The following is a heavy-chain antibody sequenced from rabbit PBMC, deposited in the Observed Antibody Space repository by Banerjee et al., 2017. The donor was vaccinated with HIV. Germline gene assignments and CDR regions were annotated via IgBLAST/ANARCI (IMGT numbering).Heavy chain of an antibody. CDR3: ARGGSSTTYYSRLDL. CDR1: GFSFSSGYD. D-gene: IGHD8-1*01. V-gene: IGHV1S43*01. J-gene: IGHJ3*01. CDR2: IYTSSGST. Sequence: TCTASGFSFSSGYDMYWVRQAPGKGLEWIACIYTSSGSTWYASWAKGRFTISKSTSLNTVTLQMTSLTAADTATYFCARGGSSTTYYSRLDLWGQGTLVTVS.